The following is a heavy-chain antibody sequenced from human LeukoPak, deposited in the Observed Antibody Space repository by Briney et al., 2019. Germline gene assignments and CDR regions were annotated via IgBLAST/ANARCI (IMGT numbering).Heavy chain of an antibody. J-gene: IGHJ3*02. V-gene: IGHV1-18*01. Sequence: ASVKVSCKASGYTFTSYGIRWVRQAPGQGLEWMGWISAYNGNTNYAQKLQGRVTMTTDTSTSTAYMELRSLRSDDTAVYYCARGGNDYGDYPDAFDIWGQGTMVTVSS. CDR3: ARGGNDYGDYPDAFDI. CDR2: ISAYNGNT. CDR1: GYTFTSYG. D-gene: IGHD4-17*01.